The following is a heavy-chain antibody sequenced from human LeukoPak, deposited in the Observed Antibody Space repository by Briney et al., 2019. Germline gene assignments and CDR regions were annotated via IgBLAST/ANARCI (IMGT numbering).Heavy chain of an antibody. D-gene: IGHD2-2*01. CDR1: GGSISSYY. Sequence: PSETLSLTCTVSGGSISSYYWSWIRQPPGKGLEWIGSIYYSGSTYYNPSLKSRVTISVDTSKNQFSLKLSSVTAADTAVYYCAGYCSSTSCSSNYFDYWGQGTLVTVSS. CDR3: AGYCSSTSCSSNYFDY. CDR2: IYYSGST. J-gene: IGHJ4*02. V-gene: IGHV4-59*05.